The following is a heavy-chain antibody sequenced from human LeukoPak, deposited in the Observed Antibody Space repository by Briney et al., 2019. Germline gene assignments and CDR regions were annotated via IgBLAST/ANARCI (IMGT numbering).Heavy chain of an antibody. V-gene: IGHV1-18*01. CDR2: ISAYNGNT. Sequence: GASVKVSCKASGYTFTSYGISWVRQAPGQGLEWMGWISAYNGNTNYAQKLQGRVTMTTDTSTSTAYMELRSLRSDDTAVYYCARDRGYFYGDPTRVFDYWGQGTLVTVSS. J-gene: IGHJ4*02. CDR1: GYTFTSYG. CDR3: ARDRGYFYGDPTRVFDY. D-gene: IGHD4-17*01.